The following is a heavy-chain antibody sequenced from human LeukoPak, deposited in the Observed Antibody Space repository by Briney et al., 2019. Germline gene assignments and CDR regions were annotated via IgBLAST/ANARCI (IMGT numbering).Heavy chain of an antibody. D-gene: IGHD3-9*01. CDR1: GGSFSGYY. CDR2: INHSGST. J-gene: IGHJ4*02. Sequence: SETLSLTCAVYGGSFSGYYWSWIRQPPGKGLEWIGEINHSGSTNYNPSLKCRVTISVDTSKNKFSLKLSSVTAADTAVYYCARGSGYFDWLLRAPIFDYCGQGTLVTVPS. CDR3: ARGSGYFDWLLRAPIFDY. V-gene: IGHV4-34*01.